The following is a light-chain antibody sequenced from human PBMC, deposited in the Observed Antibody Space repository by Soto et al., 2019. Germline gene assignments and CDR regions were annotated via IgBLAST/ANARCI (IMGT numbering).Light chain of an antibody. CDR2: GAS. CDR1: QSVGTH. Sequence: DIQMTQSPSFLSASVGDRVTVTCRASQSVGTHLHWYQQKSGKAPKLLLYGASTLQSGVSSRFSCSGSGTDFTLTITSLQPDDFAVYYCQQSHTSPRTFGQGTRLDIK. J-gene: IGKJ2*01. CDR3: QQSHTSPRT. V-gene: IGKV1-39*01.